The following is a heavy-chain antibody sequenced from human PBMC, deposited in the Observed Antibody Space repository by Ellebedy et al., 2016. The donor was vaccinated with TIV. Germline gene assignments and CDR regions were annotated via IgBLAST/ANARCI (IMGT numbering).Heavy chain of an antibody. CDR1: GFTFSSYA. V-gene: IGHV3-21*01. Sequence: GESLKISXAASGFTFSSYAMSWVRQAPGKGLEWVSSISSSSSYIYYADSVKGRFTISRDNAKNSLYLQMNSLRAEDTAVYYCATLDELWFGDPVGYFDYWGQGTLVTVSS. CDR3: ATLDELWFGDPVGYFDY. CDR2: ISSSSSYI. D-gene: IGHD3-10*01. J-gene: IGHJ4*02.